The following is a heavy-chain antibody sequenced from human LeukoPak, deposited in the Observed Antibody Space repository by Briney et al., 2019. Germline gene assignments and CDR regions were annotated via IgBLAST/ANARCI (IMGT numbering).Heavy chain of an antibody. J-gene: IGHJ4*02. Sequence: GGSLRLSCAASGFTFNNFGMHWVRQAPGKGLEWVSFIGYEGVHKYYADSVKGRFTISKDNSKATLYLQMNSLRPEDTAVYYCAKDLQGGYSSDYWGQGTLVTVFS. CDR1: GFTFNNFG. V-gene: IGHV3-30*02. CDR3: AKDLQGGYSSDY. CDR2: IGYEGVHK. D-gene: IGHD2-15*01.